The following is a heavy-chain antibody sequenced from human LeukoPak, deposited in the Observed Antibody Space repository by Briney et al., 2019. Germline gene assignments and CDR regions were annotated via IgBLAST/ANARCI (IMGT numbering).Heavy chain of an antibody. CDR1: GGSVSSYY. V-gene: IGHV4-59*02. CDR2: IYYSGSN. D-gene: IGHD6-13*01. CDR3: ARGVAAAGTGFDY. Sequence: SETLSLTCTVSGGSVSSYYWSWVRQPPGKGLEWIVYIYYSGSNNYKPSLKGRSTISVDTSKKHFSLKQSSVTAADTAVYYCARGVAAAGTGFDYWGQGTLVTVSS. J-gene: IGHJ4*02.